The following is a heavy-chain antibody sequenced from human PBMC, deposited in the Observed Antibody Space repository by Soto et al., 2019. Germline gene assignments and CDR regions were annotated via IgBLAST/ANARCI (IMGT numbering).Heavy chain of an antibody. CDR1: AGIISSNSYH. V-gene: IGHV4-39*01. Sequence: SQTLSLSCTGSAGIISSNSYHWGWIRQPPGKGLEWTASIHYSGSTYYNPSLKSRVTMSVDTSKNQFSLKLSSVTAADTAVYYCARLTGSFDDHFDYWGQG. CDR2: IHYSGST. D-gene: IGHD3-10*01. CDR3: ARLTGSFDDHFDY. J-gene: IGHJ4*02.